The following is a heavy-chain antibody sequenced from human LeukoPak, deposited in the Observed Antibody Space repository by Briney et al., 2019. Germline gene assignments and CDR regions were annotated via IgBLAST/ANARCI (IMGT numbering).Heavy chain of an antibody. CDR3: ARDPPYCSSTSCYRLDV. J-gene: IGHJ6*04. D-gene: IGHD2-2*01. CDR2: IYSGGST. CDR1: GFTVSSNY. Sequence: GGSLRLSCAASGFTVSSNYMSWVRQAPGKGLEWVSVIYSGGSTYYADSVKGRFTISRDNSKNTLYLQLNSLRAEDTAVYYCARDPPYCSSTSCYRLDVWGKGTTVTVSS. V-gene: IGHV3-66*01.